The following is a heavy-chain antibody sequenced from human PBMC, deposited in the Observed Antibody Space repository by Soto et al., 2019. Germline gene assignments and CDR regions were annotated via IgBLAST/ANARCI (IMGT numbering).Heavy chain of an antibody. CDR2: ISNSGSTI. V-gene: IGHV3-48*03. Sequence: PVGSLRLSCAASGFTFSSYEMNWVRQAPGKGLEWVSYISNSGSTIYYADSVKGRFTISRDNAKNSLYLQMNSLRAEDTAVYYCARDPTFWIGSSYYFDYWGQGTLVTVSS. J-gene: IGHJ4*02. CDR3: ARDPTFWIGSSYYFDY. CDR1: GFTFSSYE. D-gene: IGHD3-3*01.